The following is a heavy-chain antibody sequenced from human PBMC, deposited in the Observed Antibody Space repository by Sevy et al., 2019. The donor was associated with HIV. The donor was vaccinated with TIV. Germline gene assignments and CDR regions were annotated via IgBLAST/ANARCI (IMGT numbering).Heavy chain of an antibody. J-gene: IGHJ6*02. V-gene: IGHV4-38-2*02. Sequence: SETLYLTCTVSGYSISSGYYWGWIRQPPGKGLEWIGSMYHSGTSYYNPSLKSRVTISVDTSKNQFSLKLSSVTAADTAVYYCTRDSEGREFYYGMDVWGPGTMVTVSS. CDR3: TRDSEGREFYYGMDV. D-gene: IGHD3-10*01. CDR2: MYHSGTS. CDR1: GYSISSGYY.